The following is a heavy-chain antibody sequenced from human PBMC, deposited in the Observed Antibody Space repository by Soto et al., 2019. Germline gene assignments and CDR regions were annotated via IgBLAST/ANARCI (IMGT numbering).Heavy chain of an antibody. CDR2: ISGSGGST. J-gene: IGHJ6*02. CDR1: GFTFSSYA. V-gene: IGHV3-23*01. Sequence: PGGSLRLSCAASGFTFSSYAMSWVRQAPGKGLEWVSAISGSGGSTYYADSVKGRFTISRDNSKNTLYLQMNSLRAEDTAVYYCAKAPDSWTMGYYGMDVWGQGTTVTVSS. D-gene: IGHD3-3*01. CDR3: AKAPDSWTMGYYGMDV.